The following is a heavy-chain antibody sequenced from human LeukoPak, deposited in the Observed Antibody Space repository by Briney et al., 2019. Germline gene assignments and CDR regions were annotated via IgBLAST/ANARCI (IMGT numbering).Heavy chain of an antibody. V-gene: IGHV1-46*01. J-gene: IGHJ4*02. D-gene: IGHD3-22*01. CDR3: ARDYVDYYDSSGYQGD. CDR2: INPSGGST. CDR1: GYTFTSYY. Sequence: ASVKVSCKASGYTFTSYYMHWVRQAPGQGLEWMGIINPSGGSTSYAQKFQGRVTMTRDTSTNTVYMELSSLRSEDTAVYYCARDYVDYYDSSGYQGDWGQGTLVTVSS.